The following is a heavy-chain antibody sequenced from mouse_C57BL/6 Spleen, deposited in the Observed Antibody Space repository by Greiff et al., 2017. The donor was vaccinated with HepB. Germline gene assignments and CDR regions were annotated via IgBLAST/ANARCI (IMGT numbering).Heavy chain of an antibody. J-gene: IGHJ1*03. V-gene: IGHV5-6*01. CDR2: ISSGGSYT. CDR1: GFTFSSYG. CDR3: AKGAYDGYYDWYFDV. D-gene: IGHD2-3*01. Sequence: EVQLVESGGDLVKPGGSLKLSCAASGFTFSSYGMSWVRQTPDKRLEWVATISSGGSYTYYPDSVKGRFTISRDNAKNTLYLQMSSLKSEDTAMYYCAKGAYDGYYDWYFDVWGTGTTVTVSS.